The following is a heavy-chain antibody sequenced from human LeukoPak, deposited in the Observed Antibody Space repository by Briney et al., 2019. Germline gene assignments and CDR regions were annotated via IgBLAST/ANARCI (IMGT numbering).Heavy chain of an antibody. CDR2: ISSSGSTI. J-gene: IGHJ6*03. CDR1: GFTFSSYG. CDR3: ARGGITIFGVVSYMDV. D-gene: IGHD3-3*01. Sequence: PGGSLRLSCAASGFTFSSYGMYWVRQAPGKGLEWVSYISSSGSTIYYADSVKGRFTISRDNAKNSLYLQMNSLRAEDTALYYCARGGITIFGVVSYMDVWGKGTTVTVSS. V-gene: IGHV3-48*04.